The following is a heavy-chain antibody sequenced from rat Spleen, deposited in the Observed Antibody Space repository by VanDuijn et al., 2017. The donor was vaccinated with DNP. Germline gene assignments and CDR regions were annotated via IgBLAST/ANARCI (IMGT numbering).Heavy chain of an antibody. D-gene: IGHD1-1*01. V-gene: IGHV5S11*01. CDR1: GFTFSNYG. J-gene: IGHJ3*01. CDR2: ISTGGGNT. Sequence: EVQLVESGGGLVQPGRSLKLSCAASGFTFSNYGMAWVRQAPTKGLEWVASISTGGGNTYYRDSVKGRFTISRDNAKSTLYLQMDSLRSEETATYYCTTRDYFTGPYNSFPYWGQGTLVTVSS. CDR3: TTRDYFTGPYNSFPY.